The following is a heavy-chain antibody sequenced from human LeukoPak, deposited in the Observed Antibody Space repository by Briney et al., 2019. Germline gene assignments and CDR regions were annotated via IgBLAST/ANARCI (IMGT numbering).Heavy chain of an antibody. J-gene: IGHJ4*02. CDR3: ARDVTYGSGTYLGH. Sequence: GGSLRLSCAASGFTFSSYAMSWVRQAPGKGLEWVANIKQDGNEKYYVDSVKGRFTISRDNAKKSLYLQMNSLRADDTAVYYCARDVTYGSGTYLGHRDQGALVTVSS. CDR2: IKQDGNEK. D-gene: IGHD3-10*01. CDR1: GFTFSSYA. V-gene: IGHV3-7*01.